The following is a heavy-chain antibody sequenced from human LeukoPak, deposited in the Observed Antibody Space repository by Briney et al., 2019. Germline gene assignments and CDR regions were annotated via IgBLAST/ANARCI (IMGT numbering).Heavy chain of an antibody. CDR1: GFTFSSFW. Sequence: GGSLRLSCAASGFTFSSFWMSWVRQAPGKGLEWVANINQDGSGKYFVDSVKGRFTISRDNAKNSLYLQMSSLRAEDTAVYYCARIRYSSSSRYLDIWGQGTMVTVSS. D-gene: IGHD6-19*01. J-gene: IGHJ3*02. CDR3: ARIRYSSSSRYLDI. CDR2: INQDGSGK. V-gene: IGHV3-7*01.